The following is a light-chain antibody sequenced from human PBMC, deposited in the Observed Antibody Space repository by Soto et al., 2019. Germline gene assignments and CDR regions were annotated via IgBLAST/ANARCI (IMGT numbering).Light chain of an antibody. J-gene: IGLJ3*02. CDR2: VNN. CDR1: SSNIGEGYD. Sequence: QSVLTQPPSVSGAPGQRLTISCTGSSSNIGEGYDVHWYQQLQRTAPKLLIFVNNNRPSGVPDRFSGSKSGTSASLAITGLQPADEADYYCQSYDSSLSAWVFGGGTKVTVL. CDR3: QSYDSSLSAWV. V-gene: IGLV1-40*01.